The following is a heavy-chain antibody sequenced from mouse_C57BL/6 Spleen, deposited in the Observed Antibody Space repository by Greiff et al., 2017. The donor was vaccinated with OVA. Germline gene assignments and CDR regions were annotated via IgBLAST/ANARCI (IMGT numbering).Heavy chain of an antibody. D-gene: IGHD1-1*01. Sequence: QVQLKQPGAELVKPGASVKLSCKASGYTFTSYWMQWVKQRPGQGLEWIGEIDPSDSYTTYNQKFKGKATLTVDTSSSTAYMQLSRLTSEDSAVYYCARSPSYYGSSPFAYWGQGTLVTVSA. CDR2: IDPSDSYT. CDR1: GYTFTSYW. CDR3: ARSPSYYGSSPFAY. V-gene: IGHV1-50*01. J-gene: IGHJ3*01.